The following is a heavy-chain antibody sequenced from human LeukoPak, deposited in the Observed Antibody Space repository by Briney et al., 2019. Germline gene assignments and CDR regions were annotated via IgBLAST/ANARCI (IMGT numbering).Heavy chain of an antibody. CDR1: GDSISSYY. V-gene: IGHV4-59*01. J-gene: IGHJ4*02. CDR2: IYDSGKT. Sequence: SETLSLTCTVSGDSISSYYWSWIRQPPGKGLEWIGYIYDSGKTNYNASLISRVTISVDTSKNQFSLKLTSVTPADSAVYYCARGGGTLDYWGQGTLVTVSS. D-gene: IGHD3-16*01. CDR3: ARGGGTLDY.